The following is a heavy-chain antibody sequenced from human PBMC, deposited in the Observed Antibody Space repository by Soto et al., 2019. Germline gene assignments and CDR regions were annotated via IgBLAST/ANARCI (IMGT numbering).Heavy chain of an antibody. V-gene: IGHV5-51*01. CDR3: ARLSRDYDILTGYLGYNWFDP. J-gene: IGHJ5*02. CDR1: GYSFTSYW. Sequence: PGESLKISCKGSGYSFTSYWIGWVRQMPGKGLEWMGIIYPGDSDTRYSPSFQGQVTISADKSISTAYLQWSSLKASDTAMYYCARLSRDYDILTGYLGYNWFDPWGQGTLVTVSS. CDR2: IYPGDSDT. D-gene: IGHD3-9*01.